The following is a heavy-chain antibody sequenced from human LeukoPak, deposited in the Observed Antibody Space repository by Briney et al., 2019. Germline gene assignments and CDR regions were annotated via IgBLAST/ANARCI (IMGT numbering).Heavy chain of an antibody. CDR1: GYTFTSYG. J-gene: IGHJ4*02. V-gene: IGHV1-18*04. Sequence: ASVKVSCKASGYTFTSYGIGWVRQAPGQGLEWMGWISAYNGNTNYAQKFQGRVTITADKSTSTAYMELSSLRSEDTAVYYCARVSTGTLDYWGQGTLVTVSS. CDR3: ARVSTGTLDY. CDR2: ISAYNGNT. D-gene: IGHD3-9*01.